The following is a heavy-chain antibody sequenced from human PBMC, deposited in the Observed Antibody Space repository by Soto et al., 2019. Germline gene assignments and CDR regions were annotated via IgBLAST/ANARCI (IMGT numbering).Heavy chain of an antibody. CDR2: IKSNADGGTT. J-gene: IGHJ3*01. CDR1: GFTLSNAW. D-gene: IGHD3-16*01. Sequence: PGGSLRLSCTASGFTLSNAWMSWVRQAPGKGLEWVGRIKSNADGGTTDYAPPVKDRFTISRDDSERILYLEVKSLKTEDTAVYYCTTALSIGPVWGQGTLVTVS. V-gene: IGHV3-15*01. CDR3: TTALSIGPV.